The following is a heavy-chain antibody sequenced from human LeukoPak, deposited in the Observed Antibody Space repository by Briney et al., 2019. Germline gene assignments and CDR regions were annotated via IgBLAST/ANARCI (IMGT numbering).Heavy chain of an antibody. J-gene: IGHJ4*02. V-gene: IGHV3-7*01. CDR2: IKPDGSAE. Sequence: GGSLRLSCATSGFTFSSNWMSWVRHVPGRGLDWVANIKPDGSAEYYAASVKGWFTVSRDNAKNSLYLQMNSLRVEDTAVYYCARANNSSWHNWGQGTLVTVSS. CDR1: GFTFSSNW. CDR3: ARANNSSWHN. D-gene: IGHD6-13*01.